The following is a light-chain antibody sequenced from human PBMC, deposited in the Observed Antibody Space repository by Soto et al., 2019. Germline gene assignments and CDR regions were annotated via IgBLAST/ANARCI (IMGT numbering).Light chain of an antibody. V-gene: IGLV7-46*01. J-gene: IGLJ2*01. CDR3: LLSYSGARPVV. CDR2: DTS. Sequence: QAVVTQEPSLTVSPGGTVTLTCGSSTGAVTSGHYPYWFQQKPGQAPRTLIYDTSNKHSWTPAPFSGSPLGGKAALTLSGAQPEDEAEYYCLLSYSGARPVVFGGGTKLTVL. CDR1: TGAVTSGHY.